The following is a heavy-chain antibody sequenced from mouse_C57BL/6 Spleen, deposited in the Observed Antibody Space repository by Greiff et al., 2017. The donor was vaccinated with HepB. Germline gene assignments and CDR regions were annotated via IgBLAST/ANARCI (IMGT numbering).Heavy chain of an antibody. V-gene: IGHV1-76*01. Sequence: VQLQQSGAELVRPGASVKLSCKASGYTFTDYYINWVKQRPGQGLEWIARIYPGSGNTYYNEKFKGKATLTAEKSSSTAYMQLSSLTSEDSAVYFCARFTTVMDYWGQGTSVTVSS. J-gene: IGHJ4*01. CDR3: ARFTTVMDY. CDR2: IYPGSGNT. CDR1: GYTFTDYY. D-gene: IGHD1-1*01.